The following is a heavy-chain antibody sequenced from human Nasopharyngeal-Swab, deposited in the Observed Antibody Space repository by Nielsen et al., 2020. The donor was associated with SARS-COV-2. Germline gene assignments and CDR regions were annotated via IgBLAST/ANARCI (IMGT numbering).Heavy chain of an antibody. J-gene: IGHJ3*01. D-gene: IGHD6-13*01. CDR1: GFTFSSHA. V-gene: IGHV3-23*01. CDR3: ARVNSTWTPHAFHV. Sequence: GGSLRLSCVASGFTFSSHAMSWVRQAPGKGLEWVSGLIENGVDTYYADSVKGRFSVSRDNSKNTLYLQMNNLRGEDTALYYCARVNSTWTPHAFHVWGQGTMVTVSS. CDR2: LIENGVDT.